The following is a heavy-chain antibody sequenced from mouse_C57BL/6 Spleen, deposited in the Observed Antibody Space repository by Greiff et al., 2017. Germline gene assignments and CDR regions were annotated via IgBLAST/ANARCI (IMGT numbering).Heavy chain of an antibody. V-gene: IGHV1-63*01. Sequence: VQLQQSGAELVRPGTSVKMSCKASGYTFTNYWIGWAKQRPGHGLEWIGDIYPGGGYTNYNEKFKGKATLTADKSSSTAYMQFSSLASEDSAIYYCARVSGTGYFDVWGTGTTVTVSS. D-gene: IGHD3-3*01. J-gene: IGHJ1*03. CDR2: IYPGGGYT. CDR3: ARVSGTGYFDV. CDR1: GYTFTNYW.